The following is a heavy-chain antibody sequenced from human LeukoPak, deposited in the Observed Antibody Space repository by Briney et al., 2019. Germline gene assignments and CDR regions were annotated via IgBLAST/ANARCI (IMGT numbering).Heavy chain of an antibody. V-gene: IGHV3-74*01. CDR1: GFTFSNYW. J-gene: IGHJ3*02. CDR3: VRDRAVSPFPPDAFDM. D-gene: IGHD4-17*01. Sequence: GGSLRLSCAASGFTFSNYWMHWVRQAPGKGLVWVSRINSDGRSTKYADSVKGRFAISRDNAKNTLYLQMNSLRAEDTDVYYCVRDRAVSPFPPDAFDMWGQGTMVTVAS. CDR2: INSDGRST.